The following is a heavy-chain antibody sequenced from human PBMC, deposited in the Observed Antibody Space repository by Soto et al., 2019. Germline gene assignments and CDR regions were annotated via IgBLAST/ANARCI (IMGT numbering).Heavy chain of an antibody. V-gene: IGHV3-33*01. D-gene: IGHD3-22*01. CDR2: IWYDGSNK. CDR3: ARVYDSSGYYYFDY. CDR1: GFTFSSYG. Sequence: AGGSLRLSCAASGFTFSSYGMHWVRQAPGKGLEWVAVIWYDGSNKYYADSVKGRFTISRDNSKNTLYLQMNSLRAEDTAVYYCARVYDSSGYYYFDYWGQGTMVTVYS. J-gene: IGHJ4*02.